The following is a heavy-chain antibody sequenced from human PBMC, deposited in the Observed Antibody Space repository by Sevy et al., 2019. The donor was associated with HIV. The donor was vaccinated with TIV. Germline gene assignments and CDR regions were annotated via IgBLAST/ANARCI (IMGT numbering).Heavy chain of an antibody. D-gene: IGHD2-2*01. J-gene: IGHJ4*02. CDR3: ARSRGGGIVVVPAAQDYFDY. Sequence: GESLKISCKGSGYSFTSYWIGWVRQMPGKGLEWMGIIYPGDSDTRYSPSFQGQVTISADKSISTAYLQWSSLKASDTAMYYCARSRGGGIVVVPAAQDYFDYWGQGTLVTVSS. CDR1: GYSFTSYW. V-gene: IGHV5-51*01. CDR2: IYPGDSDT.